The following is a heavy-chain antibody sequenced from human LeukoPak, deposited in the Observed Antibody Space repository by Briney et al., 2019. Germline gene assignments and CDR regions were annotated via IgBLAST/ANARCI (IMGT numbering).Heavy chain of an antibody. V-gene: IGHV3-53*01. D-gene: IGHD3/OR15-3a*01. Sequence: PGRSLRLSCAVSGFTVSSNYMSWVRQAPGKELEWVAVIYSGGSTYHADSVKGRFTISRDYSKNTLFLQMNSLRAEDTAIYYCARADGTGGPYDYWGQGTLVTVSS. CDR2: IYSGGST. J-gene: IGHJ4*02. CDR1: GFTVSSNY. CDR3: ARADGTGGPYDY.